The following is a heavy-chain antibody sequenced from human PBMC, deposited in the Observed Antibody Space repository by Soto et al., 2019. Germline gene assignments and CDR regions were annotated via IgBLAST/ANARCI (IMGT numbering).Heavy chain of an antibody. CDR2: ISSSSSYI. J-gene: IGHJ4*02. D-gene: IGHD3-16*01. CDR1: GFTFSSYS. V-gene: IGHV3-21*01. CDR3: ARHFMLLRLGAPGY. Sequence: GGSLRLSCAASGFTFSSYSMNWVRQAPGKGLEWVSSISSSSSYIYYADSVKGRFTISRDNAKNSLYLQMNSLRAEDTAVYYCARHFMLLRLGAPGYWGQGTMVTVSS.